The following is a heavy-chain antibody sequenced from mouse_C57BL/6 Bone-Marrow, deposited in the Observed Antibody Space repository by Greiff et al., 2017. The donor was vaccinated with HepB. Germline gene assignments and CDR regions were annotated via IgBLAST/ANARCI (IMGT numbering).Heavy chain of an antibody. V-gene: IGHV2-2*01. Sequence: VKLQESGPGLVQPSQSLSITCTVSGFSLTSYGVHWVRQSPGKGLEWLGVIWSGGSTDYNAAFIYRLSISKDNSKSQVFFIMNSLQADDTAIYYCARPNYDGSSYGWFAYWGQGTLVTVSA. CDR1: GFSLTSYG. CDR3: ARPNYDGSSYGWFAY. J-gene: IGHJ3*01. CDR2: IWSGGST. D-gene: IGHD1-1*01.